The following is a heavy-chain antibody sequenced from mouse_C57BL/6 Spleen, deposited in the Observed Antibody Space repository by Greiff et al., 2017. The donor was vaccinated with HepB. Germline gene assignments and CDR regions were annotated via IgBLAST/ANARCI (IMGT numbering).Heavy chain of an antibody. Sequence: QVQLQQSGAELVKPGASVKLSCKASGYTFTSYWMQWVKQRPGQGLEWIGEIDPSDSYTNYNQKFKGKATLTVDTSSSTAYMQLSSLTSEDSAVYYCAMGGNAMDYWGQGTSVTVSS. CDR2: IDPSDSYT. CDR1: GYTFTSYW. CDR3: AMGGNAMDY. D-gene: IGHD1-1*02. V-gene: IGHV1-50*01. J-gene: IGHJ4*01.